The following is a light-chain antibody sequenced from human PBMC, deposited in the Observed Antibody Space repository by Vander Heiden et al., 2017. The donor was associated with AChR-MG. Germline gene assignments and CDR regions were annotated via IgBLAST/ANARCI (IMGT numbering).Light chain of an antibody. CDR1: QSISSDY. J-gene: IGKJ2*01. CDR2: GAS. Sequence: DIVLTQSPGTLSLSPGERATLSCRASQSISSDYLAWYQQKPGQAPSLLIYGASSRATGFPDRFSGSGSATDFTLTISRLEPEDFAVYYCQNEDNSPSTFGQGTRLEIK. V-gene: IGKV3-20*01. CDR3: QNEDNSPST.